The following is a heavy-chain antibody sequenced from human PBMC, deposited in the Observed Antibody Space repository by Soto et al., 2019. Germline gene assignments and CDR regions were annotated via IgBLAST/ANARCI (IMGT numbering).Heavy chain of an antibody. CDR1: GGSISSSSYY. V-gene: IGHV4-39*01. D-gene: IGHD3-3*01. Sequence: SETLSLTCTVSGGSISSSSYYWGWIRQPPGKGLEWIGSIYYSGSTYYNPSLKSRVTISVDTSKNQFSLKLSSVTAADTAVYYCARSLRFLEWFIPYYYGMDVWGQGTTVTVSS. CDR3: ARSLRFLEWFIPYYYGMDV. CDR2: IYYSGST. J-gene: IGHJ6*02.